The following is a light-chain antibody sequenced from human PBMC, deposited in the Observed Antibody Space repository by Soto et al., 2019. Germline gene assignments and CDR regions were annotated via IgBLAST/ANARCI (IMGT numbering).Light chain of an antibody. Sequence: QSALTQPPSASGSPGQSVTISCTGTSSDVGGYNYVSWYQHHPGKAPKLIIFEVNKRPSGVPDRFSGSKFGNTAYLTVSGLQAEDEADYFRNSYTGWIYVFGTGTKVTVL. V-gene: IGLV2-8*01. J-gene: IGLJ1*01. CDR3: NSYTGWIYV. CDR2: EVN. CDR1: SSDVGGYNY.